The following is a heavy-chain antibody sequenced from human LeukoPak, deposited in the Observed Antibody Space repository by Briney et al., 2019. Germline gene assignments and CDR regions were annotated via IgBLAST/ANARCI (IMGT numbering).Heavy chain of an antibody. V-gene: IGHV4-61*02. CDR2: IYTSGST. Sequence: SQTLSLTCTVSGGSISSGSYYWSWIRQPAGKGLEWIGRIYTSGSTNYNPSLKSRVPISVDTSKIQFSLKLSSVTAADTAVYSCTRISGYDLNWFDPWGQGTLVTVSS. J-gene: IGHJ5*02. CDR3: TRISGYDLNWFDP. D-gene: IGHD5-12*01. CDR1: GGSISSGSYY.